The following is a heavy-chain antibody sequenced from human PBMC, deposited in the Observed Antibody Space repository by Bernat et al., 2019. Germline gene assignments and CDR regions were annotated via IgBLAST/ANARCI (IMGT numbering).Heavy chain of an antibody. Sequence: EVQLFESGGGLGQPGQSLRLSCTASGSGFTFGDYAMSWVRQAPGKGLEWVGFIRSKAYGGTTEYAASVRGRFSISRDDSKSIAYLQMNSLKTEDTAVYYCTRAVSSGWYGVIDYWGQGTLVTVSS. CDR1: GSGFTFGDYA. J-gene: IGHJ4*02. CDR2: IRSKAYGGTT. CDR3: TRAVSSGWYGVIDY. D-gene: IGHD6-19*01. V-gene: IGHV3-49*04.